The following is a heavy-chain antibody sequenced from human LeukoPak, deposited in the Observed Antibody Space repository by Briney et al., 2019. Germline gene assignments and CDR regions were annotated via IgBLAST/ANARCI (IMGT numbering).Heavy chain of an antibody. CDR3: AKARAEIPRRYSSSWYPRYYYGMDV. V-gene: IGHV3-9*01. CDR2: ISWNSGSI. Sequence: PGRSLRLSCAASGFTFDDYAMHWVRHAPGKGLEWVSGISWNSGSIVYADSVKGRFTISRDNAKNSLYLQMNSLRAEDTALYYCAKARAEIPRRYSSSWYPRYYYGMDVWGQGTTVTVSS. D-gene: IGHD6-13*01. J-gene: IGHJ6*02. CDR1: GFTFDDYA.